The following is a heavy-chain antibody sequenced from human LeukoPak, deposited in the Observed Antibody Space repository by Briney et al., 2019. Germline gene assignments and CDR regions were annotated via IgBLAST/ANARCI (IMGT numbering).Heavy chain of an antibody. CDR1: GYTFTSYR. J-gene: IGHJ6*03. CDR3: ARDISPRYSYGGYYYYYYMDV. D-gene: IGHD5-18*01. Sequence: ASVKVSCKASGYTFTSYRISWVRQTPGQGLQRMGWISAYNGNTNYAQKLRGRVTMTTDTSTSTAYMELRSLRSDDTAVYYCARDISPRYSYGGYYYYYYMDVWGKGTTVTVSS. CDR2: ISAYNGNT. V-gene: IGHV1-18*01.